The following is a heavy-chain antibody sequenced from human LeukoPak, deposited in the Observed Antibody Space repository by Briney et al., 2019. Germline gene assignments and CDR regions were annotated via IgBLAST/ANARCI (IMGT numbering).Heavy chain of an antibody. CDR2: INPNSGGT. D-gene: IGHD2-2*01. CDR3: ARANPYCGSTSCYDWFDP. V-gene: IGHV1-2*02. Sequence: ASVKVSCKASGYTFTGYYMHWVRQAPGQGLEWMGWINPNSGGTNYAQKFQGRVTMTRDTSISTAYMELSRLRSDDTAVYYCARANPYCGSTSCYDWFDPWGQGTLVTVSS. CDR1: GYTFTGYY. J-gene: IGHJ5*02.